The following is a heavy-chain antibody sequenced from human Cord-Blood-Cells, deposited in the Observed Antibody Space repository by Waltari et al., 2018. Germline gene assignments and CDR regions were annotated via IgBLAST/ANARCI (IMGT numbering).Heavy chain of an antibody. CDR3: AKTGGYNWGMSNWYFDL. Sequence: EVQLLESGGGLVQPGGSLRLSCAASGFTFSSYAMSWVRQAPGKGLEWVSAISGSGVRTANADSGKGRFTISRDNSKNTLYLQMNSLRAEDTAVYYCAKTGGYNWGMSNWYFDLWGRGTLVTVSS. V-gene: IGHV3-23*01. D-gene: IGHD7-27*01. J-gene: IGHJ2*01. CDR1: GFTFSSYA. CDR2: ISGSGVRT.